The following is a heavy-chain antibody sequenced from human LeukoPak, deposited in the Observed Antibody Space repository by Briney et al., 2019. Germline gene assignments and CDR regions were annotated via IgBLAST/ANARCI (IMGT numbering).Heavy chain of an antibody. CDR2: ISYDGSNK. J-gene: IGHJ4*02. D-gene: IGHD3-22*01. CDR3: ASPYGDSSGYYYPTFDY. V-gene: IGHV3-30-3*01. Sequence: PGRSLRLSCAASGFTFSSYAMHWVRQAPGKGLEWVAVISYDGSNKYYADSVKGRFTISRDNSKNTLYLQMNSLRAEDTAVYYCASPYGDSSGYYYPTFDYWGQGTLVTVSS. CDR1: GFTFSSYA.